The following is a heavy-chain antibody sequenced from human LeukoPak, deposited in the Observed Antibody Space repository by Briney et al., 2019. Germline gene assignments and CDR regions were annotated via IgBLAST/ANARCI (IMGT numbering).Heavy chain of an antibody. CDR3: VRERYYAFDY. D-gene: IGHD2/OR15-2a*01. CDR2: ISAVTI. J-gene: IGHJ4*02. V-gene: IGHV3-48*01. CDR1: VXXXTTYS. Sequence: VGSLXXXXXASVXXXTTYSMSGVCEAPGGGVWCISHISAVTISYTDSVTGRFTISRDNARSSLYLQMSSLRAEDTAVYYCVRERYYAFDYWGQGTLVSVSS.